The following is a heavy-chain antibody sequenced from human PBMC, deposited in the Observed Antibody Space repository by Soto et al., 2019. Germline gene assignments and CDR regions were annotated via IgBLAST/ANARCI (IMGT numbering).Heavy chain of an antibody. D-gene: IGHD3-10*01. J-gene: IGHJ4*02. CDR3: AELLLWFGEYPKALDY. CDR2: ISYDGSNK. V-gene: IGHV3-30*18. Sequence: PGGSLRLSCAASGFTFSSYGMHWVRQAPGKGLEWVAVISYDGSNKYYADSVKGRFTISRDNSKNTLYLQMNSLRAEDTAVYYCAELLLWFGEYPKALDYWGQGTLVTVSS. CDR1: GFTFSSYG.